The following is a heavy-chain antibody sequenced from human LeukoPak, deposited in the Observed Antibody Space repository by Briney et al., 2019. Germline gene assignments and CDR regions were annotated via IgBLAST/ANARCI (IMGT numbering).Heavy chain of an antibody. V-gene: IGHV3-11*01. CDR2: ISSSGITI. D-gene: IGHD3-16*01. Sequence: VGSLRHSCVASGFTLSDYYMSWIRQALGKGGEGVAYISSSGITIYYADTVKGRFTISRDNAKNSLHLQKNSLRAEDTAVSHCARGEGSCPYWGQGTLVTVSS. CDR3: ARGEGSCPY. CDR1: GFTLSDYY. J-gene: IGHJ4*02.